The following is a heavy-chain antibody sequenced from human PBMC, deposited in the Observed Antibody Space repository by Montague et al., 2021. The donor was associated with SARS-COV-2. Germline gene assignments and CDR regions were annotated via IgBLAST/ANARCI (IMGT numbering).Heavy chain of an antibody. D-gene: IGHD3-16*01. J-gene: IGHJ6*02. CDR3: ARRGRQHSAHYYGLDV. Sequence: SETLSLTCTVSGGSFSSGAYYWNWIRQPPGKGLEWIGNIYYTGSTNYNPSLKSRVSISVDTSKNQLSLQLSSVTAADTAVYYCARRGRQHSAHYYGLDVWGQGTTVTVSS. CDR2: IYYTGST. CDR1: GGSFSSGAYY. V-gene: IGHV4-39*01.